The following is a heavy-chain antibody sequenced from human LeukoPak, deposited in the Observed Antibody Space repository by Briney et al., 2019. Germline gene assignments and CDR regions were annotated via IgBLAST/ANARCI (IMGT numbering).Heavy chain of an antibody. CDR3: ARSNPGIAVAGTRGDWFDP. J-gene: IGHJ5*02. CDR2: INTNTGNP. CDR1: GYTFTSYA. Sequence: ASVKVSCKASGYTFTSYAMNWVRQAPGQGLEWMGWINTNTGNPTYAQGFTGRFVFSLDTSVSTAYLQISSLKAEDTAVYYCARSNPGIAVAGTRGDWFDPWGQGTLVTVSS. D-gene: IGHD6-19*01. V-gene: IGHV7-4-1*02.